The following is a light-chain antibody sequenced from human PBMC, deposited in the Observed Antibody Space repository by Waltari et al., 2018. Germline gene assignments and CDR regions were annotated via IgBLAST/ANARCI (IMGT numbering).Light chain of an antibody. Sequence: SSELTQDPAVSVALGQTVRITCQGDSLRRYYASWYQQKPGQAPVLVIYGKNNRPSGIPDRCSGSGSGNTASLTITGAQAEDEADYDCNSRDSSGNHVIFGGGTELTVL. J-gene: IGLJ2*01. CDR3: NSRDSSGNHVI. V-gene: IGLV3-19*01. CDR1: SLRRYY. CDR2: GKN.